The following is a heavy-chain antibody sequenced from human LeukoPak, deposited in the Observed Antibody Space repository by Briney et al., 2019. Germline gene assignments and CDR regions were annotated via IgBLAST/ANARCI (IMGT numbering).Heavy chain of an antibody. CDR1: GFIVSSYY. CDR2: IYSGGST. D-gene: IGHD4-11*01. V-gene: IGHV3-66*01. J-gene: IGHJ6*02. CDR3: ARSYSNHLFGMDV. Sequence: PGGSLRLSCAASGFIVSSYYMTWVRQAPGKGLEWVSVIYSGGSTYYADSVKGRVAISRDNSKNTVFLQMNSVRAADTALYYCARSYSNHLFGMDVWGQGTTVTVSS.